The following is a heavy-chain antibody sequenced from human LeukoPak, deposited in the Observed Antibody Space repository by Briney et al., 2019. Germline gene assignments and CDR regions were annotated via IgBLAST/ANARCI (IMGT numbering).Heavy chain of an antibody. D-gene: IGHD5-12*01. Sequence: GGSLRLSCAASGFTFSSYWMTWVRQAPGNGLEWVANIKQDGSAKYYVDSVKGRFTISRDNAKNSLYLQMNSLRAEDTAVYYCATRGYSGYFLWEEWGQGTLVTVSS. V-gene: IGHV3-7*01. CDR3: ATRGYSGYFLWEE. CDR2: IKQDGSAK. CDR1: GFTFSSYW. J-gene: IGHJ4*02.